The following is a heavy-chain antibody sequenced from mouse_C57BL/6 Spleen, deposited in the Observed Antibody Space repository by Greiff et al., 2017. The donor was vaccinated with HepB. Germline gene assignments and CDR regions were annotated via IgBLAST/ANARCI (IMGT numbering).Heavy chain of an antibody. CDR1: GYSITSGYY. Sequence: EVQLVESGPGLVKPSQSLSLTCSVTGYSITSGYYWNWIRQFPGNKLEWMGYISYDGSNNYNPSLKNRISITRDTSKNQFFLKLNSVTTEDTATYYCARTYGNFDYWGQGTTLTVSS. V-gene: IGHV3-6*01. CDR2: ISYDGSN. J-gene: IGHJ2*01. D-gene: IGHD2-1*01. CDR3: ARTYGNFDY.